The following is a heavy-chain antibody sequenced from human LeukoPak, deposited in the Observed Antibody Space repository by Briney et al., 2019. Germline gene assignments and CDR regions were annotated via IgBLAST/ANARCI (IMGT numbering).Heavy chain of an antibody. D-gene: IGHD6-19*01. V-gene: IGHV4-34*01. CDR3: ARHSWPGYSSGWIHPYYFDY. Sequence: PSETLSLTCAVYGGSFSDYYWSWIRQPPGKGLEWIGEISHSGSTYYNPSLKSRVTISVDTSKNQFSLKLSSVTAADTAVYYCARHSWPGYSSGWIHPYYFDYWGQGTLVTVSS. CDR1: GGSFSDYY. J-gene: IGHJ4*02. CDR2: ISHSGST.